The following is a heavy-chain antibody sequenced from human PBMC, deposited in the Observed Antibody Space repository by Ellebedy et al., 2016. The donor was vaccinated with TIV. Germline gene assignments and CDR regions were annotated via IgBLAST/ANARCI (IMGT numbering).Heavy chain of an antibody. CDR2: ISGSGDST. CDR1: GFTFSSYA. Sequence: GGSLRLSXAASGFTFSSYAMSWVRQAPGKGLEWVSAISGSGDSTYYADSVKGRFTISRDNSKNTLYLQMNSLRGEDTAVYYCARDRGYRSSLYYYYNMDVWGKGTTVTVSS. CDR3: ARDRGYRSSLYYYYNMDV. D-gene: IGHD1-1*01. J-gene: IGHJ6*03. V-gene: IGHV3-23*01.